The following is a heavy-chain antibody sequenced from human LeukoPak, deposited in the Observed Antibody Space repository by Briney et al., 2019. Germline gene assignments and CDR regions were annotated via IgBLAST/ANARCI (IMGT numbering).Heavy chain of an antibody. CDR3: ASSFGYSSGGSCP. CDR1: GFTFSSYE. D-gene: IGHD2-15*01. CDR2: ISSRGSTI. Sequence: PGGSLRLSCAASGFTFSSYEMNWVRQARGGGREWVSYISSRGSTIYYADSVKGRFTIYRDNAKNSLYLQMNSLRAEDTAVYYCASSFGYSSGGSCPWGQGTLVTVSS. J-gene: IGHJ5*02. V-gene: IGHV3-48*03.